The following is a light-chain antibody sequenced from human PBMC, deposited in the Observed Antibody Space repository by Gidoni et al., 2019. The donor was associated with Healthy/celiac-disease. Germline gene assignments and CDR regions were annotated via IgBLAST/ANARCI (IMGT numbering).Light chain of an antibody. CDR1: TGAVTSGYY. CDR3: LLYYGGAPRV. J-gene: IGLJ3*02. Sequence: QTAVTQEPSLTMSPGATVTLTCASITGAVTSGYYPNWFQQKPGQAPRALISSTSNKHSWTPARFSGSLLGGKAALTLSGVQPEYEAEYYCLLYYGGAPRVFGGGTQLTVL. V-gene: IGLV7-43*01. CDR2: STS.